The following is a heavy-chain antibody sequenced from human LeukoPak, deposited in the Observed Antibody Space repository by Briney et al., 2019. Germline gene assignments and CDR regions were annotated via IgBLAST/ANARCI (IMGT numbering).Heavy chain of an antibody. V-gene: IGHV1-2*02. CDR2: INPNSGGT. Sequence: ASVKVSCKASGYTFTGYYMHWVRQAPGQGLEWVGWINPNSGGTNYAQKFQGRVTMTRDTSISTAYMELSRLRSDDTAVYYCARVVTIFGGSKWFDPWGQGTLVTVSS. J-gene: IGHJ5*02. CDR1: GYTFTGYY. D-gene: IGHD3-3*01. CDR3: ARVVTIFGGSKWFDP.